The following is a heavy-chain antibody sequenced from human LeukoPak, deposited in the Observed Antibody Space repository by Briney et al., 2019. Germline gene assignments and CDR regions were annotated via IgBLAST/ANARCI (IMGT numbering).Heavy chain of an antibody. V-gene: IGHV5-51*01. CDR1: GYSFTSYW. CDR3: AREERWYEFDY. J-gene: IGHJ4*02. CDR2: IYPGDSDT. Sequence: ASVKVSCKGSGYSFTSYWIGWVRQMPGKGLEWMGIIYPGDSDTRYSPSFQGQVTIPADKSISTAYLQWSSLKASDTAMYYCAREERWYEFDYWGQGTLVTVSS. D-gene: IGHD5-18*01.